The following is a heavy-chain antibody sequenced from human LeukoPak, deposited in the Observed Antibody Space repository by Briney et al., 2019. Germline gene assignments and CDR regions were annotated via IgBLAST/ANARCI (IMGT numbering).Heavy chain of an antibody. J-gene: IGHJ4*02. CDR1: GGSISSSGHY. V-gene: IGHV4-39*07. CDR3: ARVQQLWSLDY. D-gene: IGHD5-18*01. Sequence: PSETLSLTCSVSGGSISSSGHYWGWIRQSPEKGLDWIGSIYSNGNTYYNPSVKSRVTISVDTSKNQFSLKLSSVTAADTAVYYCARVQQLWSLDYWGQGTLVTVSS. CDR2: IYSNGNT.